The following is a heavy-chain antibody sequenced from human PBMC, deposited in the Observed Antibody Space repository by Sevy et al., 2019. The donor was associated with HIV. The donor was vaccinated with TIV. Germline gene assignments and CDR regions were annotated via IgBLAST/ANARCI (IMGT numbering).Heavy chain of an antibody. CDR3: ARGRWAIHASGYSY. Sequence: GGSLRLSCAVSGFTFSDYYMTWIRQAPGKGLEWISYISDRGTTIYYADSVKGRFTISRDDAKNSLYLHMNSLRDEDTAVYYCARGRWAIHASGYSYWGQGTVVTVSS. CDR2: ISDRGTTI. CDR1: GFTFSDYY. V-gene: IGHV3-11*01. D-gene: IGHD3-22*01. J-gene: IGHJ4*03.